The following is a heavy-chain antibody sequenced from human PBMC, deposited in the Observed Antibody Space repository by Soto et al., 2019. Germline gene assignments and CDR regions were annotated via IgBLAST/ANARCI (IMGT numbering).Heavy chain of an antibody. Sequence: EVQLVESGGGLVKPGGSLRLSCAGSGFIFSTSTMNWVRQAPGQGLEWISSIGRTGVDMYYADSVKGRFTISRDNAQSSLYLQMNTLRAEDTAVYYCVYGDHRGYWGQGTLVTVSS. CDR2: IGRTGVDM. CDR1: GFIFSTST. J-gene: IGHJ4*02. V-gene: IGHV3-21*01. CDR3: VYGDHRGY. D-gene: IGHD4-17*01.